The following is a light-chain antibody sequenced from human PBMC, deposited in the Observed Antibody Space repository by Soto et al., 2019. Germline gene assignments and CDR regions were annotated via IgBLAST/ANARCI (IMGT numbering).Light chain of an antibody. CDR2: GAS. CDR3: QQWYT. CDR1: QSVSSSY. Sequence: EIVLTQSPGTLSLSPGERATLSCRASQSVSSSYLAWYQQKPGQAPRLLIYGASSRATGIPDRFSGSGSGTDFTLTSSRLEPEDFAVYYCQQWYTFGQGTKLEIK. J-gene: IGKJ2*01. V-gene: IGKV3-20*01.